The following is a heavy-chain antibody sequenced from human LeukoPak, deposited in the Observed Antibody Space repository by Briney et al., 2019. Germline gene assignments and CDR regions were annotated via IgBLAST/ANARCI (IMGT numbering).Heavy chain of an antibody. CDR1: GYRFTAYY. CDR3: ARLPGIVGAWSPIDY. CDR2: INPDSGGT. D-gene: IGHD1-26*01. Sequence: ASVTVSFTASGYRFTAYYMHWVRQAPGQGLEWMGWINPDSGGTNYAQKFQGRATMTRDTSITTFYMELCRLTYDDTAFYYCARLPGIVGAWSPIDYWGQGTLVTVSS. J-gene: IGHJ4*02. V-gene: IGHV1-2*02.